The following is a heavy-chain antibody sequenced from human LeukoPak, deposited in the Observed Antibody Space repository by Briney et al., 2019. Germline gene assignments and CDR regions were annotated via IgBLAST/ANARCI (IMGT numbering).Heavy chain of an antibody. J-gene: IGHJ2*01. CDR1: GGSISSGDYY. CDR3: ARVRGYYDSSGCYYFDWYFDL. CDR2: IYYSGST. Sequence: SQTLSLTCTVSGGSISSGDYYWSWIRQPPGKGLEWIGYIYYSGSTYYNPSLKSRVTISVDTSKNQFSLKLSSVTAADTAVYYCARVRGYYDSSGCYYFDWYFDLWGRGTLVTVSS. D-gene: IGHD3-22*01. V-gene: IGHV4-30-4*01.